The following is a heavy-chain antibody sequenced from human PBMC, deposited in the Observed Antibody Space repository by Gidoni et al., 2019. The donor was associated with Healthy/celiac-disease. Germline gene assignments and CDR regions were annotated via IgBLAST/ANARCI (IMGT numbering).Heavy chain of an antibody. V-gene: IGHV3-23*01. J-gene: IGHJ3*02. Sequence: VQLLASGGGLVQPGGSLRLSCAASGFPFSSDAMRWVRQAPGKGREGVSAISGSGGSTYYADTVKGRFTISRDKSKNTLYLQMNSLRAEDTAVYYCAKDQDKGRAFDIWGQGTMVTVSS. CDR2: ISGSGGST. CDR1: GFPFSSDA. D-gene: IGHD2-15*01. CDR3: AKDQDKGRAFDI.